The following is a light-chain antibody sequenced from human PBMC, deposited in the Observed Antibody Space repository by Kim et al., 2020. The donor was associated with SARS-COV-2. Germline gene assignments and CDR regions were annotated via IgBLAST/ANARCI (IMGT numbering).Light chain of an antibody. CDR2: EGN. Sequence: KTVAISCTRNSGSIARNYVQWYQQRPRSAPTTVIYEGNQRPSGVPARFSGSIDSASNSASLTSSGLKTEDEADYYCQSYDSSNQGVFGTGTKVTVL. V-gene: IGLV6-57*03. J-gene: IGLJ1*01. CDR3: QSYDSSNQGV. CDR1: SGSIARNY.